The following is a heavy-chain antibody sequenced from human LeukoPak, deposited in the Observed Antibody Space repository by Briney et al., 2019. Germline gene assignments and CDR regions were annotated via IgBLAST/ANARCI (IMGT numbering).Heavy chain of an antibody. CDR2: INPSGGST. Sequence: ASVKVSCKASGYIFTNYYMHWVRQAPGQGLEWMGIINPSGGSTSYAQKFQGRVTMTRDTSTSTVYMDMSSLRSEDTAVYYCERDRSSGWYPLDYWGQGTLVSVAS. CDR3: ERDRSSGWYPLDY. D-gene: IGHD6-19*01. CDR1: GYIFTNYY. V-gene: IGHV1-46*01. J-gene: IGHJ4*02.